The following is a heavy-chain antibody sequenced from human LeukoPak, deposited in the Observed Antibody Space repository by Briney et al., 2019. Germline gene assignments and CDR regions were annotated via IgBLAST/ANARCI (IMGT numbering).Heavy chain of an antibody. CDR1: GGSFSGYY. V-gene: IGHV4-34*01. J-gene: IGHJ5*02. Sequence: SETLSLTCAVYGGSFSGYYWNWIRQPPGRGLEWIGEINHSGSTNYIPSLKSRVTISVDTSKNQFSLQLSSVTAADTAVYYCARGSKVLGYHWFDPWGQGTLVTVSS. CDR2: INHSGST. D-gene: IGHD5-18*01. CDR3: ARGSKVLGYHWFDP.